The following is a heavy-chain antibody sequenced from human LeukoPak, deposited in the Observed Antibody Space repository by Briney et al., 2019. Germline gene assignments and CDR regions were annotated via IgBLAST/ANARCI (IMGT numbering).Heavy chain of an antibody. CDR2: IYYSGST. J-gene: IGHJ4*02. D-gene: IGHD3-3*01. V-gene: IGHV4-39*07. CDR1: GGSISSSSYY. Sequence: PSETLSLTCTVSGGSISSSSYYWGWIRQPPGKGLEWIGSIYYSGSTYYNPSLKSRVTISVDTSKNQFSLKLSSVTAADTAVYYCARGDFWSGYYTHFDYWGQGTLVTVSS. CDR3: ARGDFWSGYYTHFDY.